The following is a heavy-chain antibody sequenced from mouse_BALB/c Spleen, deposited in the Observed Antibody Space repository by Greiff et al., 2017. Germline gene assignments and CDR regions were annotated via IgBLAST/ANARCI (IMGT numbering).Heavy chain of an antibody. D-gene: IGHD2-3*01. CDR1: GFTFSSYT. V-gene: IGHV5-6-4*01. CDR2: ISSGGSYT. J-gene: IGHJ1*01. CDR3: TRDSGYYGGTYWYFDV. Sequence: EVKLMESGGGLVKPGGSLKLSCAASGFTFSSYTMSWVRQTPEKRLEWVATISSGGSYTYYPDSVKGRFTISRDNAKNTLYLQMSSLKSEDTAMYYCTRDSGYYGGTYWYFDVWGAGTTVTVSS.